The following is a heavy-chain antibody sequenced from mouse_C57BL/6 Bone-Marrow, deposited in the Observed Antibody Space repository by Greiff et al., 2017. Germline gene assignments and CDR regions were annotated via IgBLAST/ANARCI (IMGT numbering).Heavy chain of an antibody. Sequence: EVKLMESGGGLVKPGGSLKLSCAASGFTFSSYTMSWVRQTPEKRLEWVATISGGGGNTYYPDSVKGRVTISRDNAKNTLYLQMSSLRSEDTALYYCARRGAAGYFDVWGTGTTVTGSS. CDR1: GFTFSSYT. CDR2: ISGGGGNT. CDR3: ARRGAAGYFDV. J-gene: IGHJ1*03. D-gene: IGHD6-1*01. V-gene: IGHV5-9*01.